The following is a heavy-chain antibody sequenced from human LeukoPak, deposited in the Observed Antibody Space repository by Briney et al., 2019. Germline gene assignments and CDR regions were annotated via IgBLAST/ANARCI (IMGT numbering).Heavy chain of an antibody. V-gene: IGHV4-34*01. J-gene: IGHJ4*02. CDR1: GGSFSGYY. CDR3: AKEKGYCSGGSCYGGTFDY. D-gene: IGHD2-15*01. CDR2: INHSGST. Sequence: SETLSLTCAVYGGSFSGYYWSWIRQPPGKGLEWIGEINHSGSTNYNPSLKSRVTTPVDTSKNQFSLKLSSVTAADTAVYYCAKEKGYCSGGSCYGGTFDYWGQGTLVTVSS.